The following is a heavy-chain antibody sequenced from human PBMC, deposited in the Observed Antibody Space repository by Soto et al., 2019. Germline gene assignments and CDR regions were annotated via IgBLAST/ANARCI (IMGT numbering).Heavy chain of an antibody. V-gene: IGHV3-30-3*01. CDR3: ARDRVYYYDNSGYYNFYY. CDR1: GFTFSNYA. D-gene: IGHD3-22*01. CDR2: VSYDGSKQ. J-gene: IGHJ4*02. Sequence: QVQLVESGGGVVQPGRSLRVSCAASGFTFSNYAMHWVRQAPGKGLEWVAVVSYDGSKQFYADSVEGRFTISRDSSKSTLYLHMDNLRDEDTAVYYCARDRVYYYDNSGYYNFYYWCQGTLVTVSS.